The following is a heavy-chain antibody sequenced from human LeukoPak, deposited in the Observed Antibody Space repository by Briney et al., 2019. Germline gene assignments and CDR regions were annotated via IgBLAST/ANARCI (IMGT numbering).Heavy chain of an antibody. CDR2: INSDGSST. CDR3: ARSNQHDYGAFDI. V-gene: IGHV3-74*01. Sequence: GGSLRLSCAASGFTFSSYWMHWVRQAPGKGLVWVSRINSDGSSTSYADSVKGRFTISRDNAKNTLYLQMNSLRAEDTAVYYCARSNQHDYGAFDIWGQGTMVTVSS. J-gene: IGHJ3*02. CDR1: GFTFSSYW. D-gene: IGHD4-17*01.